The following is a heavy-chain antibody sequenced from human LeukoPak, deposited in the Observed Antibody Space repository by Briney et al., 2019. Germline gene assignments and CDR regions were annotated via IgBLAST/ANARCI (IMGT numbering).Heavy chain of an antibody. Sequence: QPGRSLRLSCAASGFTFSSHGMHWVRQAPGRGLEWVAVIANDGRDKKYADSVKGRFTISRDNSKNTLYLQMNSLRAEDTAVYYCAKDGRVAAAAYYFDYWGQGTLATVSS. V-gene: IGHV3-30*18. J-gene: IGHJ4*02. D-gene: IGHD6-13*01. CDR2: IANDGRDK. CDR1: GFTFSSHG. CDR3: AKDGRVAAAAYYFDY.